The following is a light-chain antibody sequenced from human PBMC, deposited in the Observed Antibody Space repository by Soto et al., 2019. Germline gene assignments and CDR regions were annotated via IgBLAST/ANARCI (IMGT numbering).Light chain of an antibody. CDR3: QQRYNWPIT. J-gene: IGKJ5*01. V-gene: IGKV3-15*01. CDR1: QSVSSN. CDR2: GAS. Sequence: EIVLTQSPAAMAVLPCGTGNSSCRASQSVSSNLAWYQQKHGQAPRPLIYGASSRAPGIPDRFSGSGSGTDFTLTISSLEPEDFSVYYCQQRYNWPITFGQGTRLEIK.